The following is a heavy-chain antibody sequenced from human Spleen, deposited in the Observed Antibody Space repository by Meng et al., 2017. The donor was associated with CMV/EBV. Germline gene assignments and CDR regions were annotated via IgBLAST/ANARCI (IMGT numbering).Heavy chain of an antibody. CDR1: GFTFSSYA. Sequence: GESLKISCAASGFTFSSYAMSWVRQAPGKGLEWVSAISGSGGSTYYADSVKGRFTISRDNSKNTLYLQMNSLRAEDTAVYYCAKRDIVVVVAADWYFDLWGRGTLVTVS. V-gene: IGHV3-23*01. CDR3: AKRDIVVVVAADWYFDL. D-gene: IGHD2-15*01. J-gene: IGHJ2*01. CDR2: ISGSGGST.